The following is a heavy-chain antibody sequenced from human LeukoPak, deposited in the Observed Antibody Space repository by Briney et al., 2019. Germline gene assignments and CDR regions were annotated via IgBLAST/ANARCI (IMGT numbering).Heavy chain of an antibody. CDR2: VSYDETEK. D-gene: IGHD3-10*01. CDR3: AKDSVWFGDVLGGMDV. Sequence: GGSLRHSCGASGFTFSKYGMHWVRQAPGKGLEWVATVSYDETEKNYADSVKGRFIISRDNSKNTLFLQMNTLKTEDTAVYYCAKDSVWFGDVLGGMDVWGQGTTVSVSS. CDR1: GFTFSKYG. J-gene: IGHJ6*02. V-gene: IGHV3-30*18.